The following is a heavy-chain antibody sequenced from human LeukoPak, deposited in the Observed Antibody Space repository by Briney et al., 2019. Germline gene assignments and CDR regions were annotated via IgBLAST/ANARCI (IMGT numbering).Heavy chain of an antibody. Sequence: ASVKVSCKASGYTFTGYYMHWVRQAPGQGLEWMGWINPNSGGTNYAQKFQGRVTMTRDTSISTAYMELSRLRSDDTAVYYCARDHHTRNAFDIWGQGTMVTVSS. V-gene: IGHV1-2*02. CDR1: GYTFTGYY. D-gene: IGHD1-26*01. CDR2: INPNSGGT. CDR3: ARDHHTRNAFDI. J-gene: IGHJ3*02.